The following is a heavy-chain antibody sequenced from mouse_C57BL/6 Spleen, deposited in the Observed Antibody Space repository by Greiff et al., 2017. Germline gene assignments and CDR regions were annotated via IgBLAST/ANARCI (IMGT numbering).Heavy chain of an antibody. Sequence: EVKLVESGGGLVKPGGSLKLSCAASGFTFSDYGMHWVRQAPEKGLEWVAYISSGSSTIYYADTVKGRFTISRDNAKNTLFLQMTSLRSEDTAMYYCARWSTMITYFDYWGQGTTLTVSS. V-gene: IGHV5-17*01. J-gene: IGHJ2*01. CDR1: GFTFSDYG. D-gene: IGHD2-4*01. CDR3: ARWSTMITYFDY. CDR2: ISSGSSTI.